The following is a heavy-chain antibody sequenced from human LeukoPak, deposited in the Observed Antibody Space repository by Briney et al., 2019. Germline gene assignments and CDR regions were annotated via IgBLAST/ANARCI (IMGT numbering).Heavy chain of an antibody. D-gene: IGHD4-11*01. Sequence: SGGSLRLSCESSGFNFNDAWMSWIRQAPGKGLEWVGRVRATAEGETTDYAAPVRGRFIISRDDSKNMVFLQMNRLETEDTAIYYCTAGLGKTDDDSWGQGTLVTVSS. CDR1: GFNFNDAW. J-gene: IGHJ4*02. CDR3: TAGLGKTDDDS. V-gene: IGHV3-15*01. CDR2: VRATAEGETT.